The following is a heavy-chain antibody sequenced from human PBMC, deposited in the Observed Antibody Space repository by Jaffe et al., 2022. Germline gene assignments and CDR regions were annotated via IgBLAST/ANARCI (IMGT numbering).Heavy chain of an antibody. D-gene: IGHD5-12*01. J-gene: IGHJ4*02. V-gene: IGHV4-59*01. Sequence: QVQLQESGPGLVKPSETLSLTCTVSGGSISSYYWSWIRQPPGKGLEWIGYIYYSGSTNYNPSLKSRVTISVDTSKNQFSLKLSSVTAADTAVYYCARHYSGYDFNFDYWGQGTLVTVSS. CDR2: IYYSGST. CDR3: ARHYSGYDFNFDY. CDR1: GGSISSYY.